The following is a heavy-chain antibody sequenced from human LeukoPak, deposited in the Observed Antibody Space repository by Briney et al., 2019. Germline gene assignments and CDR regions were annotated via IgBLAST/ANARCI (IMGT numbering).Heavy chain of an antibody. CDR1: GYTFTGYY. V-gene: IGHV1-2*02. CDR2: INPNSGGT. J-gene: IGHJ6*03. D-gene: IGHD1-1*01. CDR3: ARATGSVDYYYMDV. Sequence: ASVKVSCKTSGYTFTGYYMHWVRQAPGPGLKWMGWINPNSGGTNYAKKFHGRVTMTWDTSSTTAYMELRRMRSDATTLYYCARATGSVDYYYMDVWGKGTTVTVSS.